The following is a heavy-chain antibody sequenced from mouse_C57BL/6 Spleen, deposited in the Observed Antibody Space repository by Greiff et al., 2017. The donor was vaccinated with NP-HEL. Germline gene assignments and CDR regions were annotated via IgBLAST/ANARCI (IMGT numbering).Heavy chain of an antibody. Sequence: EVHLVESGEGLVKPGGSLKLSCAASGFTFSSYAMSWVRQTPEKRLEWVAYISSGGDYIYYADTVKGRFTISRDNARNTLYLQMSRLKSEDTAMYYCTREGLLRGFAYWGQGTLVTVSA. D-gene: IGHD1-1*01. V-gene: IGHV5-9-1*02. CDR3: TREGLLRGFAY. CDR1: GFTFSSYA. J-gene: IGHJ3*01. CDR2: ISSGGDYI.